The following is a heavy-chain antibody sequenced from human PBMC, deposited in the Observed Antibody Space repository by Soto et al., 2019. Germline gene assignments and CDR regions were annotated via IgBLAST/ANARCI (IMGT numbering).Heavy chain of an antibody. CDR1: GGSISSYY. CDR3: ARGYYGSGSNLFEP. Sequence: TLSLTCTVSGGSISSYYWSWILHPAGKGLEWIGRIYTSGSTNYNPSLKSRVTMSVDTSKNQFSLKLSSVTAADTAVYYCARGYYGSGSNLFEPWGQGTLVTVSS. D-gene: IGHD3-10*01. J-gene: IGHJ5*02. CDR2: IYTSGST. V-gene: IGHV4-4*07.